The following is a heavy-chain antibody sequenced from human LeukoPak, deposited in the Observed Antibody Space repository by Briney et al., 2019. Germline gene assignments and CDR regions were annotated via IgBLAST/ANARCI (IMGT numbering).Heavy chain of an antibody. CDR2: IIPILGIA. V-gene: IGHV1-69*04. D-gene: IGHD6-13*01. CDR3: ASTPIAAAGTYAEYFQH. Sequence: SVKVSCKASGGTFSSYAISWVRQAPGQGLEWMGRIIPILGIANYAQKFQGRVTITADKSTSTAYMELSSLRSEDTAVYYCASTPIAAAGTYAEYFQHWGQGTLVTVSS. CDR1: GGTFSSYA. J-gene: IGHJ1*01.